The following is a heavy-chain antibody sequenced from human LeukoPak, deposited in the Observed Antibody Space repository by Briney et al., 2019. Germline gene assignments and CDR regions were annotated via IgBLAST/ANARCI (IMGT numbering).Heavy chain of an antibody. CDR2: IWYDGSNK. V-gene: IGHV3-33*01. D-gene: IGHD2-8*01. Sequence: GGSLRLSCAASGFTFRNYGMHWVRQAPGKGLEWVALIWYDGSNKDYADSVKGRFTISRDNAKSSLYLQLNGLRAEDTAVYYCVRDYQWSLGNWGQGTPVTVSS. CDR3: VRDYQWSLGN. J-gene: IGHJ4*02. CDR1: GFTFRNYG.